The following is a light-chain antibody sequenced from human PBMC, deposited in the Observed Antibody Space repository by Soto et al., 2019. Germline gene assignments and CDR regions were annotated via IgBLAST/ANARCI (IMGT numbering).Light chain of an antibody. Sequence: QSVLTQPPSVSGAPGQRVTISCTVSSSNIGAGYDVHWYQQLPGTAPKLLIYGNSNRPSGVPDRFSGSKSGTSASLAITGLQAEDEADYYCQSYDSSLSEGVFGGGTKLTVL. CDR1: SSNIGAGYD. CDR2: GNS. CDR3: QSYDSSLSEGV. J-gene: IGLJ2*01. V-gene: IGLV1-40*01.